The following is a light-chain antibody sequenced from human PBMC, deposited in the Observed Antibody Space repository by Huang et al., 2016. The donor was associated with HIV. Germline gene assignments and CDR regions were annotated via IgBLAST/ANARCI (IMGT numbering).Light chain of an antibody. J-gene: IGKJ5*01. CDR3: QQSYSALIT. Sequence: IQLTQSPTSLSASVGDRVTIACRASQAIGTYVNWFQQKPGRAPKLLISDVSSLHTGIPSRLIGSGSGTEFTLTIRGLQFDDFATYLCQQSYSALITFGQGTRLEIK. CDR2: DVS. V-gene: IGKV1-39*01. CDR1: QAIGTY.